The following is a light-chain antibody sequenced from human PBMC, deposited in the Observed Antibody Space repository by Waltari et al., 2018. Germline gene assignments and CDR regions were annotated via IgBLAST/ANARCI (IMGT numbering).Light chain of an antibody. CDR1: QSISTY. CDR3: QQSYSTPRT. Sequence: DIQMTQSPSSLSASLGDRVTITCRAGQSISTYLNWYQQTPGKAPKPLIYDASSLQTGVPSRFSGSGSGTEFTLTISSLRPEDFATYYCQQSYSTPRTFCQGTKVEI. J-gene: IGKJ1*01. CDR2: DAS. V-gene: IGKV1-39*01.